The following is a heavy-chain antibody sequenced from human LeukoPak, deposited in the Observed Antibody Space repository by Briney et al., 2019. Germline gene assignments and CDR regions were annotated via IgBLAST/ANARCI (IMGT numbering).Heavy chain of an antibody. CDR1: GGSFSGYY. V-gene: IGHV4-34*01. CDR2: INHSGGT. CDR3: ARNYYDSSENWFDP. J-gene: IGHJ5*02. D-gene: IGHD3-22*01. Sequence: SETLSLTCAVYGGSFSGYYWTWIRQPPGKGLEWIGEINHSGGTNYNPSLKSRVTIPVDTSKNQFSLKLSSVTAADTAVYYCARNYYDSSENWFDPWGQGTLVTVSS.